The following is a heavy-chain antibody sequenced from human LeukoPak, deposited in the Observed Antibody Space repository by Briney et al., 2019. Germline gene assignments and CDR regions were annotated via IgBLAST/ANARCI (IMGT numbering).Heavy chain of an antibody. Sequence: PSETLSLTCTVSGGSISSYYWSWIRQPPGKGLEWIGYIYYSGSTNYNPSLKSRVTISVDTSKNQISLNLRSVTAADTAAYYCAKVAKYYYGPETYFFFENWGQGTLVTVSS. CDR3: AKVAKYYYGPETYFFFEN. J-gene: IGHJ4*02. CDR2: IYYSGST. D-gene: IGHD3-10*01. V-gene: IGHV4-59*12. CDR1: GGSISSYY.